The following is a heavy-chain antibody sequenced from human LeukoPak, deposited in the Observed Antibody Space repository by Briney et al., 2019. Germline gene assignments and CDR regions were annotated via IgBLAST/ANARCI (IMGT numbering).Heavy chain of an antibody. Sequence: GASVKVSCKASGGTFSSYAISWVRQAPGQGLEWMGRIIPILGIANYAQKFQGRVTITADKSTSTAYMELSSLRPEDTAVYYCARGRNYYGSGSYYSGVDYWGQGTLVTVSS. J-gene: IGHJ4*02. CDR1: GGTFSSYA. CDR3: ARGRNYYGSGSYYSGVDY. CDR2: IIPILGIA. D-gene: IGHD3-10*01. V-gene: IGHV1-69*04.